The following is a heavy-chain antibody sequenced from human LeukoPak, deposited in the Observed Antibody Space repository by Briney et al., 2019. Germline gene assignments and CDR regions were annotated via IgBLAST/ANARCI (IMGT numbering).Heavy chain of an antibody. D-gene: IGHD1-26*01. V-gene: IGHV1-46*01. Sequence: ASVKVSCKASGYMFTNCYIHWVRQAPGQGLEWMGVINPSGGSTSYAEKFQGRVTMTRDTSTSTVYMELSSLRSDDTAVYYCARVPLGGSQLYSFDYWGQGTLVTVSS. CDR1: GYMFTNCY. J-gene: IGHJ4*02. CDR3: ARVPLGGSQLYSFDY. CDR2: INPSGGST.